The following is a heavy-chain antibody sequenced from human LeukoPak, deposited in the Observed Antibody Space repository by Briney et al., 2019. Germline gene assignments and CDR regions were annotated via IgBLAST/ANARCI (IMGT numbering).Heavy chain of an antibody. J-gene: IGHJ5*02. Sequence: GGSLRLSCAASGFTFSSYAMSWVREAPGKGLEWVSAISGSGGSTYYADSVKGRFTISRDNSKNTLYPQMNSLRAEDTAVYYCAKGHGDNNWFDPWGQGTLVTVSS. D-gene: IGHD4-17*01. CDR3: AKGHGDNNWFDP. CDR2: ISGSGGST. CDR1: GFTFSSYA. V-gene: IGHV3-23*01.